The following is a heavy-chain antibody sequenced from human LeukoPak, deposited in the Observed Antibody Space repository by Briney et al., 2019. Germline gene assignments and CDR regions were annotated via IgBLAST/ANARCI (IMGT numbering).Heavy chain of an antibody. V-gene: IGHV4-61*02. CDR1: GGSISSGSYY. J-gene: IGHJ4*02. CDR3: ARDSGGITIFGVVIALDY. Sequence: SQTLSLTCTVSGGSISSGSYYWSWIRQPAGKGLEWIGRIYTSGSTNYNPSLKSRVTISVDTSKNQFSLKLSSVTAADTAVYYCARDSGGITIFGVVIALDYWGQGTLVTVSS. D-gene: IGHD3-3*01. CDR2: IYTSGST.